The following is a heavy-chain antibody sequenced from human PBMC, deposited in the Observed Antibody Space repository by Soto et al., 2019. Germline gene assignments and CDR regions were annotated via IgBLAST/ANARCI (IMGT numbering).Heavy chain of an antibody. J-gene: IGHJ6*02. CDR3: MKAHESGDFLGMSV. V-gene: IGHV4-61*01. CDR1: GGSVSTGMKY. Sequence: SETLSLTCTVSGGSVSTGMKYWGWVRQPPGKALEFIGYMYKTGETLLNSSLKSRVTLSMETAKNQFSLTLSSVTAADTAVYFCMKAHESGDFLGMSVWGPGTTVTVSS. D-gene: IGHD3-10*01. CDR2: MYKTGET.